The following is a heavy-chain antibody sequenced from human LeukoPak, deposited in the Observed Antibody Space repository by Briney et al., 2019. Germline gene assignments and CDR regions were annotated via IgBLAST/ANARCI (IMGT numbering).Heavy chain of an antibody. CDR3: ATGVHYYDSSGLGDY. CDR2: FDPEDGET. V-gene: IGHV1-24*01. CDR1: GYTLTELS. Sequence: ASVKVSCKVSGYTLTELSMHWVRQAPGKGLEWMGGFDPEDGETIYAQKFQGRVTMTEDTSTDTAYMELSSLRSEDTAVYYCATGVHYYDSSGLGDYWGQGTLVTVSS. J-gene: IGHJ4*02. D-gene: IGHD3-22*01.